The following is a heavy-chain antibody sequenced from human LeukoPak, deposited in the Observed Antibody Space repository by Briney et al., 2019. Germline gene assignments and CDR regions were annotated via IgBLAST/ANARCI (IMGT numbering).Heavy chain of an antibody. D-gene: IGHD1-26*01. CDR2: VSGSGDST. V-gene: IGHV3-23*01. J-gene: IGHJ4*02. Sequence: GGSLRLSCAATGFTFSRYAMSWVRQAPGKGLEWVSAVSGSGDSTYYADSVKGRFTISRDNSKNTLYLQMNSLRAEDTAVYYCAKGASGNYKVFYFDYWGQGTLVTVSS. CDR1: GFTFSRYA. CDR3: AKGASGNYKVFYFDY.